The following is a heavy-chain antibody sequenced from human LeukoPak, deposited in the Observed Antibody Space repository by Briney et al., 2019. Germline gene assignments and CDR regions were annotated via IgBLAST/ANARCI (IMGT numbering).Heavy chain of an antibody. D-gene: IGHD2-8*02. CDR1: GGSISSGSYY. CDR2: IYTSGST. CDR3: ARVGTDGINWFAP. J-gene: IGHJ5*02. V-gene: IGHV4-61*02. Sequence: PSETLSLTCTVSGGSISSGSYYWSWIRQPAGKGLEWIGRIYTSGSTNYNPSLKSRVTISVDTSKNQFSLKLSCATAADTDVYYCARVGTDGINWFAPWGQRTLVTVSS.